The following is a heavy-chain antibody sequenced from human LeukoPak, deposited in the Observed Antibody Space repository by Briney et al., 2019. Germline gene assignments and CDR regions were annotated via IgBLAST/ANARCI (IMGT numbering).Heavy chain of an antibody. J-gene: IGHJ4*02. V-gene: IGHV4-59*08. CDR1: GGSISSYY. CDR2: IYYSGST. Sequence: SETLSLTCTVSGGSISSYYWSWIRQPPGKGLEWIGYIYYSGSTNYSPSLKSRVTISVDTSKNQFSLKLSSVTAADTAVYYCATGTSGYGGEVGFDYWGQGTLVTVSS. D-gene: IGHD5-12*01. CDR3: ATGTSGYGGEVGFDY.